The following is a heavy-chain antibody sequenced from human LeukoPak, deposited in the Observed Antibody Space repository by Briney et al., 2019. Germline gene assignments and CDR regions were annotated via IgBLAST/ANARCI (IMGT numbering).Heavy chain of an antibody. CDR2: INPNRGGT. Sequence: GASVKVSCKASGYTFTGYYMHWVRQAPGQGLEWMGWINPNRGGTNYAQKFQGRVTMTRDTSISTAYMELSRLRPDDTAVYYCARDQVRYYDILTGYSPFDPWGQGTLVTVSS. D-gene: IGHD3-9*01. V-gene: IGHV1-2*02. CDR3: ARDQVRYYDILTGYSPFDP. J-gene: IGHJ5*02. CDR1: GYTFTGYY.